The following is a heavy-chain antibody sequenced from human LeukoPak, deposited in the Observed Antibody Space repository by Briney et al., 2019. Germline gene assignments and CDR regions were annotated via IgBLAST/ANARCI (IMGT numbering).Heavy chain of an antibody. V-gene: IGHV3-33*01. Sequence: PGRSLRLSCAASGFTFSRFGMHWVRQAPGKGLEWVAVIWYDGSNKYYADSVEGRFTISRDNSKNTLYLEMNSLRAEDTAVYYCARDYYYDSSGYWDYYFDYWGQGTLVSVSS. CDR1: GFTFSRFG. D-gene: IGHD3-22*01. CDR2: IWYDGSNK. J-gene: IGHJ4*02. CDR3: ARDYYYDSSGYWDYYFDY.